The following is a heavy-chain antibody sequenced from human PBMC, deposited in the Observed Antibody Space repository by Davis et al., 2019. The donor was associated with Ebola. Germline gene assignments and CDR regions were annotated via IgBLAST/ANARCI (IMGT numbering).Heavy chain of an antibody. D-gene: IGHD3-22*01. CDR3: ARRCSDNSAFYRYFDY. V-gene: IGHV3-23*01. J-gene: IGHJ4*02. CDR2: TSVDGT. CDR1: GFIFSKFA. Sequence: GESLKISCAASGFIFSKFAMSWVRQAPGKGLEWVSITSVDGTSYADSVKGRFTIARDNSRNTLYLQMNSLRAEDTAVYYCARRCSDNSAFYRYFDYWGQGTLVTVSS.